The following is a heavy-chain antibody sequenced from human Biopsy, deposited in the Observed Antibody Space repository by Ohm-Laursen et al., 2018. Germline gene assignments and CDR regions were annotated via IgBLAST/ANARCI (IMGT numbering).Heavy chain of an antibody. V-gene: IGHV1-69*06. CDR1: GGTFTNHA. CDR3: ARFPLGAYDDSGSYRAVEHWYFDL. Sequence: SSVKVSCKASGGTFTNHAVGWVRQAPGQGLEWGGSSIPLFNTANYADKFQGRVTLTADKSTPTAYMELSSLRSEDTAIYYCARFPLGAYDDSGSYRAVEHWYFDLWGRGTLVAVSS. D-gene: IGHD3-22*01. CDR2: SIPLFNTA. J-gene: IGHJ2*01.